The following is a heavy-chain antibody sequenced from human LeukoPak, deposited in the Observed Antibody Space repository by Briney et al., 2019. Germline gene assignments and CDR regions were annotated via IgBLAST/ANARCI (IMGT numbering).Heavy chain of an antibody. CDR3: ARGGSVSKKVAAAVFDY. Sequence: PSETLSLTRAVYGGSFSGYYWSWIRQPPGKRLEWIGEINHSGSTNYNPSLKSRVTISVDTSKNQLSLKLSSVTAADTAVYYCARGGSVSKKVAAAVFDYWGQGTLVTVSS. J-gene: IGHJ4*02. CDR2: INHSGST. CDR1: GGSFSGYY. D-gene: IGHD6-13*01. V-gene: IGHV4-34*01.